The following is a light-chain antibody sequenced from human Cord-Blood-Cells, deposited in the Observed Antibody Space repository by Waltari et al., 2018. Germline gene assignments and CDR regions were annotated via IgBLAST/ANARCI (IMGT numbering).Light chain of an antibody. CDR3: SSYTSSSTLYV. CDR2: DVS. V-gene: IGLV2-14*01. CDR1: SSDVGGYNY. J-gene: IGLJ1*01. Sequence: QSALTQPASVSGSPGQSITISCTGTSSDVGGYNYVSWYQQHPGQAPKLMIYDVSNRASGVSNRFSCSKSGNTASLTISGLQAEDEADYYCSSYTSSSTLYVFGTGTKVTVL.